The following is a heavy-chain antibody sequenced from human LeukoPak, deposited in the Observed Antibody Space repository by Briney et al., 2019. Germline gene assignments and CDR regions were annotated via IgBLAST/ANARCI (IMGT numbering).Heavy chain of an antibody. J-gene: IGHJ4*02. CDR2: ISYDGSNK. CDR1: GFTFSSYG. Sequence: PGGSLRLSCAASGFTFSSYGMHWVRQAPGKGLEWVAVISYDGSNKYYADSVKGRFTISGDNSKNTLYLQMNSLRAEDTAVYYCAGSERSPYDSSGYSDYWGQGTLVTVSS. CDR3: AGSERSPYDSSGYSDY. V-gene: IGHV3-30*03. D-gene: IGHD3-22*01.